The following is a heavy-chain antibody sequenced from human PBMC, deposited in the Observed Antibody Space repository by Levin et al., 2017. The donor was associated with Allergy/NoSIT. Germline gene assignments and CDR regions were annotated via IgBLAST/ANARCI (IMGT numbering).Heavy chain of an antibody. CDR3: ARDPGGYCSGGSCYSGGPYY. Sequence: SVKVSCKASGGTFSSYAISWVRQAPGQGLEWMGRIIPILGIANYAQKFQGRVTITADKSTSTAYMELSSLRSEDTAVYYCARDPGGYCSGGSCYSGGPYYWGQGTLVTVSS. V-gene: IGHV1-69*04. CDR1: GGTFSSYA. J-gene: IGHJ4*02. CDR2: IIPILGIA. D-gene: IGHD2-15*01.